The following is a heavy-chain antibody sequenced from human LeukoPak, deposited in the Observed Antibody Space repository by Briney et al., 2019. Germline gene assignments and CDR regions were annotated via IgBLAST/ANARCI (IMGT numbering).Heavy chain of an antibody. J-gene: IGHJ5*02. D-gene: IGHD2/OR15-2a*01. CDR2: IKPSSGDT. CDR3: ARKSAGFLTA. V-gene: IGHV1-2*02. Sequence: ASVKVSCKASGYTFTGDQIYWLRQAPRQRLEWVGWIKPSSGDTLYEQKFQGRVTMTRDKSISSTYMELSSLRSDDTAVYYCARKSAGFLTAWGQGTLVTVSS. CDR1: GYTFTGDQ.